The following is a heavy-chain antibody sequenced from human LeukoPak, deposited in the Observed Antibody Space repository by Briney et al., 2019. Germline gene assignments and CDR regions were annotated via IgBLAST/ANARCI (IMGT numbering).Heavy chain of an antibody. CDR2: IYTSGST. CDR1: GGSISSYF. D-gene: IGHD2-2*01. V-gene: IGHV4-4*07. CDR3: AREEVVPAAQRGLDV. Sequence: SETLSLTCTVSGGSISSYFWSWIRQPAGKGLEWIGRIYTSGSTNYNPSLKSRLIMSVDTSKNQFSLNLTSVTAADTAVYYCAREEVVPAAQRGLDVWGQGTTVTVSS. J-gene: IGHJ6*02.